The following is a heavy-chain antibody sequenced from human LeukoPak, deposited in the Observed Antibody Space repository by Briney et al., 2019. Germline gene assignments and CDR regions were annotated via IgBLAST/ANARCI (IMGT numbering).Heavy chain of an antibody. Sequence: ASVKVSCKASGYTFTSYGISWVRQAPGQGLEWMGWISAYNGNTNYAQKLQGRVTMTTDTSTSTAYMELRSLRSDDTAAYYCARLFKLRTMIVVVTYFDYWGQGTLVTVSS. D-gene: IGHD3-22*01. CDR2: ISAYNGNT. J-gene: IGHJ4*02. V-gene: IGHV1-18*01. CDR3: ARLFKLRTMIVVVTYFDY. CDR1: GYTFTSYG.